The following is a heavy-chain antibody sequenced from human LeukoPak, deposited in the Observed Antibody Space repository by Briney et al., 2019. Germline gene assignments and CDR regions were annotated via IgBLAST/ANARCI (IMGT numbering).Heavy chain of an antibody. CDR2: IIPIFGTA. Sequence: GASVKVPCKASGGTFSSYAISWVRQAPGQGLEWMGGIIPIFGTANYAQKFQGRVTITADESTSTAYMELSSLRSEDTAVYYCASVEMATNEFDYWGQGTLVTVSS. V-gene: IGHV1-69*13. J-gene: IGHJ4*02. CDR3: ASVEMATNEFDY. CDR1: GGTFSSYA. D-gene: IGHD5-24*01.